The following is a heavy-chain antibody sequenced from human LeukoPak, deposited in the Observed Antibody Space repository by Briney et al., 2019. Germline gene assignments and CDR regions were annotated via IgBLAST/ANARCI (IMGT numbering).Heavy chain of an antibody. Sequence: GGSLRLSCLGSGFTFSTHGMNWVRQAPGKGLEWVSGIGGSSIGHSTHYADSVKGRFTISRDNAKNTLYLQMNSLRAEDTAVYYCARGRGQWLVPDEFDYWGQGTLVTVSS. CDR2: IGGSSIGHST. CDR3: ARGRGQWLVPDEFDY. V-gene: IGHV3-74*01. D-gene: IGHD6-19*01. CDR1: GFTFSTHG. J-gene: IGHJ4*02.